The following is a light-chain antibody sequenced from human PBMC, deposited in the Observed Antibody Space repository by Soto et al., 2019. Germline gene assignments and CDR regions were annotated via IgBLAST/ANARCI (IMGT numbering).Light chain of an antibody. CDR3: QTWGTAMVV. CDR1: TRHRSYA. V-gene: IGLV4-69*01. Sequence: QSVLTQSPSASASLGASVKLTCTLSTRHRSYAIAWHQHQPEKGPRFLMTLNPDGTHRKGDGIPDRFSGSSSGAERYLTISSRQSEDEADYYCQTWGTAMVVFGGGTKLTVL. J-gene: IGLJ2*01. CDR2: LNPDGTH.